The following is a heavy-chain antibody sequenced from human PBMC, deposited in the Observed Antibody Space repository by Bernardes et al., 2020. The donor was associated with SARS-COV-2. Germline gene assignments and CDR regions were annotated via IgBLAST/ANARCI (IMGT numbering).Heavy chain of an antibody. V-gene: IGHV3-74*03. Sequence: GVSLRLSCAASGFTFSSYWMHWVRQGPGKGLVWVSRINTDGRTTTYADSVKGRFTISRDNGKNTLYLQMNSLRAEDTAVYYCVRGPSDGHGRFEYWGQGALVTVSS. J-gene: IGHJ4*02. CDR3: VRGPSDGHGRFEY. CDR2: INTDGRTT. CDR1: GFTFSSYW.